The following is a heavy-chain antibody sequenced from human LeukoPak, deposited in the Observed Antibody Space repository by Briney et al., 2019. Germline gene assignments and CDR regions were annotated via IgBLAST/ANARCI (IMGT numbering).Heavy chain of an antibody. V-gene: IGHV3-30*02. Sequence: PGGSLRLSCAASGFTFSSYGMHWVRQAPGKGLEWVAFIRYDGSNKYYADSVKGRFTISRDNSKNTLYLQMNSLRAEDTAVYYCARPMYYDILTGENWFDPWGQGTLATVSS. CDR3: ARPMYYDILTGENWFDP. CDR2: IRYDGSNK. D-gene: IGHD3-9*01. J-gene: IGHJ5*02. CDR1: GFTFSSYG.